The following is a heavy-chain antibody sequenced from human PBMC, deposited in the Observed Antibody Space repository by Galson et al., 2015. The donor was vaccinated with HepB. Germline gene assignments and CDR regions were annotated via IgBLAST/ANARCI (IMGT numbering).Heavy chain of an antibody. V-gene: IGHV1-2*06. J-gene: IGHJ3*02. CDR1: GYTFTGYY. CDR2: INPNSGGT. Sequence: SVKVSCKASGYTFTGYYMHWVRQAPGQGLEWMGRINPNSGGTNYAQKFQGRVTMTRDTSISTAYMELSRLRSDDTAVYYCAREGKQWLVLGAFDIWGQGTMVTVSS. CDR3: AREGKQWLVLGAFDI. D-gene: IGHD6-19*01.